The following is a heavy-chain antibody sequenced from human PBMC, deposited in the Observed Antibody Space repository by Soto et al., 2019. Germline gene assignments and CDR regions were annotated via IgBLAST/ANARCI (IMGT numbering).Heavy chain of an antibody. J-gene: IGHJ5*01. V-gene: IGHV3-23*05. CDR3: AKGRLAVGSDWFDS. CDR1: GFTFYTYA. D-gene: IGHD1-26*01. Sequence: PGGSVRLSCEASGFTFYTYAMIWVRQAPGKGLEWVTAIDSDGTDTYYADFVKGRFTVSRDNSKNTLYLQMRSLTAEDTALYYCAKGRLAVGSDWFDSWGPGTLVTVSS. CDR2: IDSDGTDT.